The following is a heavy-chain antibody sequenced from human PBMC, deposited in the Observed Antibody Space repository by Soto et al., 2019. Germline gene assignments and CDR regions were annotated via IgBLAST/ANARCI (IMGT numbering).Heavy chain of an antibody. Sequence: GGSLRLSCAASGFTFSSYAMSWVRQAPGKGLEWVSAISGSGGSTYYADSVKGRFTISRDNSKNTLYLQMNSLRAEDTAVYYCAKELSYDYIWGSYPYYMDVWGKGTTVTVSS. CDR2: ISGSGGST. J-gene: IGHJ6*03. CDR1: GFTFSSYA. V-gene: IGHV3-23*01. CDR3: AKELSYDYIWGSYPYYMDV. D-gene: IGHD3-16*02.